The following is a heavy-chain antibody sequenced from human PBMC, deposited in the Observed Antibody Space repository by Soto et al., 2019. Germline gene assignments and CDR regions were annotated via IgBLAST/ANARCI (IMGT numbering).Heavy chain of an antibody. CDR3: AKDSGPFPVAGTLVEF. V-gene: IGHV3-30*18. J-gene: IGHJ4*02. Sequence: PGGSLRLSCAASGFTFSSYGMHWVRQAPGKGLEWVAVISYDGSNKYYADSVKGRFTISRDNSKNTLYLQMNSLRAEDTAVYYCAKDSGPFPVAGTLVEFWGQGTLVTSPQ. D-gene: IGHD6-19*01. CDR2: ISYDGSNK. CDR1: GFTFSSYG.